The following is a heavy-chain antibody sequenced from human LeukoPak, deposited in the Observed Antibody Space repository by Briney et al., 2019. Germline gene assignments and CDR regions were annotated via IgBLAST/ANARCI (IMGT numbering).Heavy chain of an antibody. CDR2: ISGSGGST. J-gene: IGHJ4*02. Sequence: GGSLRLSCAASGFTFSSYAMSWVRQAPGKGLEWVSAISGSGGSTYYADSVKGRFTISRDNSKNTLYLQMNSLRAEDTAVYYCAKDTALIVVVPAAIIYWGQGTLVTVSS. CDR3: AKDTALIVVVPAAIIY. CDR1: GFTFSSYA. D-gene: IGHD2-2*02. V-gene: IGHV3-23*01.